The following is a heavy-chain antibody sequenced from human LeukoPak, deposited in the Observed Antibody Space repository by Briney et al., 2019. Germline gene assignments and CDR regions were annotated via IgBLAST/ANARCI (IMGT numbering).Heavy chain of an antibody. CDR2: INHSGST. V-gene: IGHV4-34*01. Sequence: PSETLSLTCAVCGGSFSGYYWSWIRQPPGKGLEWIGEINHSGSTNYNPSLKSRVTISVDTSKNQFSLKLSSVTAADTAVYYCARGRIVATIRRYYGMDVWGQGTTVTVSS. CDR3: ARGRIVATIRRYYGMDV. J-gene: IGHJ6*02. D-gene: IGHD5-12*01. CDR1: GGSFSGYY.